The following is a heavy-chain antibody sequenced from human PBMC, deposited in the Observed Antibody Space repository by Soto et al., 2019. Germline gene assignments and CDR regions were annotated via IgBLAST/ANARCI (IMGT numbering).Heavy chain of an antibody. V-gene: IGHV4-30-2*01. CDR2: IYHSGST. Sequence: PSETLSLTCAVYGGSFSTYSWSWIRQPPGKGLEWIGYIYHSGSTYYNPSLKSRVTISVDRSKNQFSLKLSSVTAADTAVYYCARGPVEMATIGAFDYWGQGTLVTVSS. J-gene: IGHJ4*02. D-gene: IGHD5-12*01. CDR1: GGSFSTYS. CDR3: ARGPVEMATIGAFDY.